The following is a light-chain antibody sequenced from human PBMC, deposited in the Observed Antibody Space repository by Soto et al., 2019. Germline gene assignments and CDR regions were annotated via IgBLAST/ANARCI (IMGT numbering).Light chain of an antibody. J-gene: IGKJ5*01. CDR2: GAS. CDR1: ERFSNNY. V-gene: IGKV3D-20*02. Sequence: EIVSTQSPRTLSLSLGETATPYSTSTERFSNNYLAWYQQKPGQAPTLLIYGASNTATGIPDRFSGSGSGTDFTLTISSLEPEDFAVYYCQQRNNWPPAVTFGQGTRVEIK. CDR3: QQRNNWPPAVT.